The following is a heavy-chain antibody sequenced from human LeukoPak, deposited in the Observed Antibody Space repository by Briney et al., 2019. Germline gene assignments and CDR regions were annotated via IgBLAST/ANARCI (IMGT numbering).Heavy chain of an antibody. D-gene: IGHD3-22*01. V-gene: IGHV3-13*01. CDR1: GFTFSSYD. J-gene: IGHJ3*02. CDR3: ARAPSDYDSSGRPNDAFDI. Sequence: GGSLRLSCAASGFTFSSYDMHWVRQATGKGLEWVSAIGTAGDTYYPGSVKGRFTISRENAKNSLYLQMNSLRAGDTAVYYCARAPSDYDSSGRPNDAFDIWGQGTMVTVSS. CDR2: IGTAGDT.